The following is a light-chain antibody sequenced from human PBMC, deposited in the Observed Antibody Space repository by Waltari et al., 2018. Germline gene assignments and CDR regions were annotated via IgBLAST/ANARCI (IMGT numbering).Light chain of an antibody. V-gene: IGLV2-23*02. CDR2: EIN. CDR1: SGDVGSHEL. J-gene: IGLJ1*01. Sequence: QSALTQPASVSGSPGQSITISCTETSGDVGSHELASWYQQHPGKAPKLIIYEINKRPSGVSNRFSGSKSGKTASLTISGLQAEDEADYYCCSFTNSRNFDVFGTGTKVTVL. CDR3: CSFTNSRNFDV.